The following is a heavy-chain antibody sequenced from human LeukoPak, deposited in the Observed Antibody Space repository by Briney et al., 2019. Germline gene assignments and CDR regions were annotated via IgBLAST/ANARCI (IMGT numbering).Heavy chain of an antibody. D-gene: IGHD3/OR15-3a*01. J-gene: IGHJ6*03. CDR1: GGSISSYY. CDR3: ARGGLDPKHYYYMDV. V-gene: IGHV4-59*01. CDR2: IYYSGST. Sequence: SETLSLTCTVSGGSISSYYWSWIRQPPGKGLEWIGYIYYSGSTNYNPSLESRVTISVDTSKNQFSLKLSSVTAADTAVYYCARGGLDPKHYYYMDVWGKGTTVTVSS.